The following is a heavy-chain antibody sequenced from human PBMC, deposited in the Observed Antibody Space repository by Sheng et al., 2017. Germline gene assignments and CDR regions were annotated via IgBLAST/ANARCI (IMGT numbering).Heavy chain of an antibody. CDR1: GFTFNNHP. CDR3: ARHSAWAFDY. V-gene: IGHV3-30*04. J-gene: IGHJ4*02. Sequence: ESGGGVVQPGRSLRLSCAASGFTFNNHPMHWVRQAPGKGLECVGVISYDGSETYYADSVKGRFSISRDSSENTVFLQLSSLRPDDTAVYYCARHSAWAFDYWGQGTLVTVSS. CDR2: ISYDGSET. D-gene: IGHD6-19*01.